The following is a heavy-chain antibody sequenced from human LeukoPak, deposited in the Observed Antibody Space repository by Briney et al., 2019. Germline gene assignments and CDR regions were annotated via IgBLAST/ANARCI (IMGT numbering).Heavy chain of an antibody. V-gene: IGHV1-3*02. CDR3: ARGAMTTYYDFWSGYYKGDYFDY. D-gene: IGHD3-3*01. CDR1: GYTFTSYA. CDR2: SNAGNGNT. J-gene: IGHJ4*02. Sequence: GASVKVSCKASGYTFTSYAMHWVRQAPGQRLEWMGWSNAGNGNTKYSQEFQGRVTITRDTSASTAYMELSSVTAADTAVYYCARGAMTTYYDFWSGYYKGDYFDYWGQGTLVTVSS.